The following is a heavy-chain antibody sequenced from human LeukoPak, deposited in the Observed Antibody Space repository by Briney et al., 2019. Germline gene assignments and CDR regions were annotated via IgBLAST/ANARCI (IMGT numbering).Heavy chain of an antibody. V-gene: IGHV3-48*03. J-gene: IGHJ4*02. D-gene: IGHD5-18*01. CDR1: GFTFSSYE. Sequence: GGSLRLSCVASGFTFSSYEMNWVRQSPGKGLEWVSYISRSGSITYYADSVKGRFTISRDNAKNSMYLQMNSLRAEDTAVYYCAALGYNYGYFDYWSQGTLVTVSS. CDR3: AALGYNYGYFDY. CDR2: ISRSGSIT.